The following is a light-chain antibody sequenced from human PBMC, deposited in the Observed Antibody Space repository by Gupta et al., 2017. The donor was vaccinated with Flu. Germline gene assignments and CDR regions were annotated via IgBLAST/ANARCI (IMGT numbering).Light chain of an antibody. CDR2: KAS. J-gene: IGKJ2*01. Sequence: GDRVTITCRASQSITNWLAWYQQKPGKAPKVLIYKASNLESGVPSRFSGSGSGTEFTLTISSLQPDDFATYYCQQYSSYFWTFGQGTKLEIK. V-gene: IGKV1-5*03. CDR1: QSITNW. CDR3: QQYSSYFWT.